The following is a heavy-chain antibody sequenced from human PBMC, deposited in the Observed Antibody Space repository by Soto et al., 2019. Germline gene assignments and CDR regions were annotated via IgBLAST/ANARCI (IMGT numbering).Heavy chain of an antibody. Sequence: QVQMVESGGGVVQPGRSLRLSCAASGFTFSNYGMHWVRQAPGKGLEWVAVISNDGSNKYYADSVKGRFTISRDNSKNTLYLQMNSLRAEDTAVYYCAKGYCSGTGCSQDYWGQGTLVTVSS. J-gene: IGHJ4*02. V-gene: IGHV3-30*18. CDR1: GFTFSNYG. D-gene: IGHD2-2*01. CDR3: AKGYCSGTGCSQDY. CDR2: ISNDGSNK.